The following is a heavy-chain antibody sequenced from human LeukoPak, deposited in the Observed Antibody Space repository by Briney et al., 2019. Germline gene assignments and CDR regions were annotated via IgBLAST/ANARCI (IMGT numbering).Heavy chain of an antibody. V-gene: IGHV4-39*01. Sequence: KPSETLSLTCTVSGGSISSSSYYWGWIRQPPGKGLEWFGSIYYSGTTYYTPSLRSRVTISVDTSKNQFSLKLSSVTAADTAVYYCAGSVLLSIWGQGTMVTVSS. CDR2: IYYSGTT. J-gene: IGHJ3*02. CDR3: AGSVLLSI. CDR1: GGSISSSSYY. D-gene: IGHD3-10*01.